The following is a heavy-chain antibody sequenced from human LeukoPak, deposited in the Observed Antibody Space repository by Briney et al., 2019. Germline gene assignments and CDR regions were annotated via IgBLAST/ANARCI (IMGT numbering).Heavy chain of an antibody. CDR2: IWNDGSQK. CDR1: GFILREFG. Sequence: PGGSLRLSCAASGFILREFGMHWVRQAPGKGLEWVAVIWNDGSQKYYPDSVKGRFIMSKDNSKITLEMNGLRAEDTAVYYCARSVRGDTSGKGDALDIWGQGTMVTVSS. V-gene: IGHV3-33*01. CDR3: ARSVRGDTSGKGDALDI. J-gene: IGHJ3*02. D-gene: IGHD1-1*01.